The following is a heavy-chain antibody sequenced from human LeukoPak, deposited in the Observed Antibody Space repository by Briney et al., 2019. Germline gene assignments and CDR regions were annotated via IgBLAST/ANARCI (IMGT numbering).Heavy chain of an antibody. J-gene: IGHJ4*02. V-gene: IGHV3-23*01. Sequence: GGSLRLSCAASGFTFSSYAMSWVRQAPGKGLEWVSANSGGGSSTYYADSVKGRFTISRDNSKNTLYLQMNSLRAEDTAVYYCAKGARSSWSTDYWGQGTLVTVSS. CDR1: GFTFSSYA. D-gene: IGHD6-13*01. CDR3: AKGARSSWSTDY. CDR2: NSGGGSST.